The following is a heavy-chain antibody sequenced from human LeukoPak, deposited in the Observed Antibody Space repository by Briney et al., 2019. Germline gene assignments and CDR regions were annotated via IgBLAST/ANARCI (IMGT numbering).Heavy chain of an antibody. CDR3: ARFAAGGSYYYYMDV. V-gene: IGHV3-48*01. D-gene: IGHD6-25*01. CDR1: GFTFSSYS. Sequence: PGGSLRLSCAASGFTFSSYSMNWVRQAPGKGLEWVSYISSSSSTIYYADSVKGRFTISRDNAKNSLYLQMNSLRADDTAVYYCARFAAGGSYYYYMDVWGKGTTVTVSS. CDR2: ISSSSSTI. J-gene: IGHJ6*03.